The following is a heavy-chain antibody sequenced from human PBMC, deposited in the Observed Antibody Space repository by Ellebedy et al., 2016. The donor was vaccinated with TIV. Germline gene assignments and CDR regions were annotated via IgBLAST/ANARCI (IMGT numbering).Heavy chain of an antibody. J-gene: IGHJ6*02. D-gene: IGHD4-17*01. Sequence: GRFTISRDDSKSIAYLQMNSLKTEDTAVYYCTREQTTVTTYYYGMDVWGQGTTVTVSS. CDR3: TREQTTVTTYYYGMDV. V-gene: IGHV3-49*02.